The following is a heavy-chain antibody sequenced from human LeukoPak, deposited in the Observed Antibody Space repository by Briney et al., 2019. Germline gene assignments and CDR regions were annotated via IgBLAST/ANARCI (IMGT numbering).Heavy chain of an antibody. CDR3: ARDQWLDY. CDR2: IGTSGNTI. Sequence: GGFLRLSCAASGFTFSGYIMDWVRQAPGKGLEWVSFIGTSGNTIYYADSVKGRFTVSRDNAKNSLYLQMNSLRAEDTAVYYCARDQWLDYWGRGTLVTVSS. D-gene: IGHD6-19*01. J-gene: IGHJ4*02. CDR1: GFTFSGYI. V-gene: IGHV3-48*01.